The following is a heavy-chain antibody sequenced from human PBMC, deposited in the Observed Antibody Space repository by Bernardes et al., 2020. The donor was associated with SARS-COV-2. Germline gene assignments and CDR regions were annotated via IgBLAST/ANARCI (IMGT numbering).Heavy chain of an antibody. V-gene: IGHV2-70*11. CDR3: ARAPNLAISAAAPFDY. D-gene: IGHD6-13*01. J-gene: IGHJ4*02. CDR2: IDWDDDK. CDR1: GFSLSTSGMC. Sequence: SGPTLVKLTQTLTLTCTFSGFSLSTSGMCVSWFRQPPGKALEWLARIDWDDDKYYSTSLKTRLTISKDTSKSQVVLTMTNMDPVDTATFYCARAPNLAISAAAPFDYWGQGTLVTVSS.